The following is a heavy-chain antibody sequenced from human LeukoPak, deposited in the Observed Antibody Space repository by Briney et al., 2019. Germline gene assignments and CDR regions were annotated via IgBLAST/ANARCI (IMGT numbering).Heavy chain of an antibody. V-gene: IGHV3-66*02. CDR2: IYSGGST. D-gene: IGHD1-26*01. Sequence: PGGSLRLSCAASGFTVSSDYMSWVRQAPGKGLEWVSVIYSGGSTYYADSVKGRFTISRDNSKNTLYLQMNSLRAEDTAVYYCARGSGSYGVPFDYWGQGTLVTVPS. J-gene: IGHJ4*02. CDR3: ARGSGSYGVPFDY. CDR1: GFTVSSDY.